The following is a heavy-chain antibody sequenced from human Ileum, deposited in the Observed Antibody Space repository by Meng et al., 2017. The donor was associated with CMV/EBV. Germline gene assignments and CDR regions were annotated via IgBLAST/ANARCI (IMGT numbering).Heavy chain of an antibody. V-gene: IGHV3-15*01. D-gene: IGHD3-10*01. CDR1: FSFSAST. CDR2: IKSKTDGGTT. CDR3: TTLLWFGELSLDY. J-gene: IGHJ4*02. Sequence: FSFSASTMHWVRQASGQGLEWVGRIKSKTDGGTTDYAAPVKGRFTISRDDSKNTLYLQMNSLKIEDTAVYYCTTLLWFGELSLDYWGQGTLVTVSS.